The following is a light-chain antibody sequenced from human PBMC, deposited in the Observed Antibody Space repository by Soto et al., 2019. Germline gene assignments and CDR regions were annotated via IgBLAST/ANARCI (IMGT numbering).Light chain of an antibody. Sequence: EIVLAQSPGTLSLSPGERATLSCRAIQSVSSDFLAWYQQKPGQAPRLLIYGASNRATGVPDRFIGGGSGTDFALTISRLEPEDFAVYYCQQYGSAPRTFGQGTKVDIK. V-gene: IGKV3-20*01. J-gene: IGKJ1*01. CDR3: QQYGSAPRT. CDR1: QSVSSDF. CDR2: GAS.